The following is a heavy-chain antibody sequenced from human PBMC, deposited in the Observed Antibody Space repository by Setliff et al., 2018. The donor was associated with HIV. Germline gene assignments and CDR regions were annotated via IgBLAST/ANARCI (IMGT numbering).Heavy chain of an antibody. CDR3: AKAPSWRGYYP. Sequence: LSLTCTVSGSSINSGYYWGWIRQSPGKGLQWVGIIYHNGTSNYNPSLKSRVTISVDTSKNQFSLKLTSVTAADTAVYYCAKAPSWRGYYPWGQGTLVTVSS. D-gene: IGHD3-3*01. J-gene: IGHJ5*02. CDR1: GSSINSGYY. V-gene: IGHV4-38-2*02. CDR2: IYHNGTS.